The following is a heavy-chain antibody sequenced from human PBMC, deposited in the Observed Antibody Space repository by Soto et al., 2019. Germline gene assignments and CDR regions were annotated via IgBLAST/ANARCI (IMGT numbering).Heavy chain of an antibody. CDR2: ISGSGGST. CDR1: GFTFSSYA. J-gene: IGHJ3*02. V-gene: IGHV3-23*01. Sequence: GGSLRLSCAASGFTFSSYAMSWVRQAPGKGLEWVSAISGSGGSTYYADSVKGRFTISRDNSKNTLYLQMNSLRAEDTAVYYCAKDHERVYYYDSSGYNDAFDIWGQGTMVTVSS. D-gene: IGHD3-22*01. CDR3: AKDHERVYYYDSSGYNDAFDI.